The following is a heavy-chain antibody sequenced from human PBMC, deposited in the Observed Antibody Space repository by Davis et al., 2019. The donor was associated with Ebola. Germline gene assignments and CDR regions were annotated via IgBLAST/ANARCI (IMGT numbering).Heavy chain of an antibody. CDR2: FGTGGDT. CDR3: AISEPPDS. CDR1: GFIFRNYV. V-gene: IGHV3-69-1*01. Sequence: GESLKISCETSGFIFRNYVMSWVRQAPGKGMEWVSTFGTGGDTYYADSVKGRFTISRDNAKNSLYLQMNSLRAEDTAVYYCAISEPPDSWGQGTLVTVSS. J-gene: IGHJ4*02.